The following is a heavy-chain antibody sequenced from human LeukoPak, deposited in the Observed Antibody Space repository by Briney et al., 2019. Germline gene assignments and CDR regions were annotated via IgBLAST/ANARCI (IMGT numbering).Heavy chain of an antibody. Sequence: ASVKVSCKPSGGTFNNHAISWVRQAPGQGLEWMGGIIPIFGTADYAQKVQGRVTITTDESTSTAYMELSSLRSEDTAVYYCASRELESGWHYHYYMDVWGKGPRSPSP. CDR1: GGTFNNHA. CDR2: IIPIFGTA. V-gene: IGHV1-69*05. CDR3: ASRELESGWHYHYYMDV. J-gene: IGHJ6*03. D-gene: IGHD1-1*01.